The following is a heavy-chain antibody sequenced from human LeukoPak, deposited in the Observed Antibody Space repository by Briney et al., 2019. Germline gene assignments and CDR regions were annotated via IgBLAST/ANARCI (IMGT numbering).Heavy chain of an antibody. D-gene: IGHD3-16*01. CDR3: ARDIITDY. V-gene: IGHV3-23*01. J-gene: IGHJ4*02. CDR1: GFTFSSYA. CDR2: ISGSGSTI. Sequence: GGSLRLSCAASGFTFSSYAMSWVRQAPGKGLEWVSAISGSGSTIYYADSVKGRFTISRDNAKNSLYLQMNSLRAEDTAVYYCARDIITDYWGQGTLVTVSS.